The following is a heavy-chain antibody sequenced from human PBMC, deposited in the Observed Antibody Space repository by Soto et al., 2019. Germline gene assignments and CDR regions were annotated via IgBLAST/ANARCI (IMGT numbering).Heavy chain of an antibody. V-gene: IGHV1-46*01. CDR2: INPSGGST. Sequence: ASVKVSCKASGYTFTSYHMHWVRQAPGQGLEWMGIINPSGGSTSYAQKFQGRVTMTRDTSTSTVYMELSSLRSEDTAVYYCARDQDSSGYYYYYGMDVWGQGTTVTVSS. CDR1: GYTFTSYH. J-gene: IGHJ6*02. D-gene: IGHD3-10*01. CDR3: ARDQDSSGYYYYYGMDV.